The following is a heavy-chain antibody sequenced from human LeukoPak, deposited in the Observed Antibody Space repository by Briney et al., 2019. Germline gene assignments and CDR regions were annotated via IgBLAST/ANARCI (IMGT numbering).Heavy chain of an antibody. CDR1: GGSISSGGYY. Sequence: SQTLSLTCTVSGGSISSGGYYWSWIRQHPGKGLEWIGYIYYSGSTYYNPSLKSRVTISVDTSKNQFSLKLSSVTAADTAVYYCARLIPYDFWSGYYLGPPSLYYGMGVWGQGTTVTVSS. CDR3: ARLIPYDFWSGYYLGPPSLYYGMGV. J-gene: IGHJ6*02. V-gene: IGHV4-31*03. D-gene: IGHD3-3*01. CDR2: IYYSGST.